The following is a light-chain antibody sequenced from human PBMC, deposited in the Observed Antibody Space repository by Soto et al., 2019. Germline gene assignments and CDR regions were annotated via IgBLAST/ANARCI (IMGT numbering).Light chain of an antibody. CDR1: SSNVGSNA. J-gene: IGLJ1*01. Sequence: QSVLTQPPSASESPGQRVTISCSGSSSNVGSNAVNWYQQLPGTAPTLLIYSNNERLSGVPDRFSGSKSGTSASLAISGLQSEDEADYYCATWDDSVNGYVFGTGTKVTVL. V-gene: IGLV1-44*01. CDR3: ATWDDSVNGYV. CDR2: SNN.